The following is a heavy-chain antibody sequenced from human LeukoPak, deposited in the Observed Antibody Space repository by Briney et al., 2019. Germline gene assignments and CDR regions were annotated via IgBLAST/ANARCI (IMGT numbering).Heavy chain of an antibody. Sequence: SETLSLTCTVSSGSISNSNFYWGWIRQPPGKGLEWIGTVFYSGSTDYNPSLKSRVTMSIDTSKNQFSLNLNSVTAADTAVFYCARARYYDFSTGYFTYYFDYWGLGTLVTVSS. CDR1: SGSISNSNFY. J-gene: IGHJ4*02. V-gene: IGHV4-39*07. D-gene: IGHD3/OR15-3a*01. CDR3: ARARYYDFSTGYFTYYFDY. CDR2: VFYSGST.